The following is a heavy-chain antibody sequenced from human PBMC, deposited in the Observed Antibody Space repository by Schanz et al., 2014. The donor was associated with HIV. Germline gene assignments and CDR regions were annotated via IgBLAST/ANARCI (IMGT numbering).Heavy chain of an antibody. V-gene: IGHV1-69*13. D-gene: IGHD2-21*01. CDR2: IIPIFGAA. J-gene: IGHJ5*02. CDR1: GDGFTTRT. CDR3: ARDDVLDSLAS. Sequence: QVPLQQSGAEVKKPGSSVKVSCTASGDGFTTRTISWLRQAPGHALEWMGGIIPIFGAAKNAPKFQGRVTIPADEATSTACMELTGLNPEDTGIYYCARDDVLDSLASWGQGTLVTVSS.